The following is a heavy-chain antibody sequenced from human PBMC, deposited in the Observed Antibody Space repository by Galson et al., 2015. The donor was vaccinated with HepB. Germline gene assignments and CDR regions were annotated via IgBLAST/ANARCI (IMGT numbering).Heavy chain of an antibody. D-gene: IGHD5-18*01. V-gene: IGHV3-30*19. CDR3: ARELITGIQLDSYYGMDV. J-gene: IGHJ6*02. Sequence: SLRLSCAASGFTFSSYSMNWVRQAPGKGLEWVAVISYDGSNKYYADSVKGRFTISRDNSKNTLYLQMNSLRAEDTAVYYCARELITGIQLDSYYGMDVWGQGTTVTVSS. CDR1: GFTFSSYS. CDR2: ISYDGSNK.